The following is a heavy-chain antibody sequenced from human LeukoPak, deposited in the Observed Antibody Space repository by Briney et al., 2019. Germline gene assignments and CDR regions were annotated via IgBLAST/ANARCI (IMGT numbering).Heavy chain of an antibody. V-gene: IGHV4-61*02. Sequence: SETLSLTCTVSGGSISSGSYYWSWIRQPAGKGLEWIGRIYTSGSTNYNPSLKSRVTISVDTSKNQFSLKLSSVTAADTAVYYCARDYYDSSGYLSVPCGYWGQGTLVTVSS. D-gene: IGHD3-22*01. CDR2: IYTSGST. CDR1: GGSISSGSYY. J-gene: IGHJ4*02. CDR3: ARDYYDSSGYLSVPCGY.